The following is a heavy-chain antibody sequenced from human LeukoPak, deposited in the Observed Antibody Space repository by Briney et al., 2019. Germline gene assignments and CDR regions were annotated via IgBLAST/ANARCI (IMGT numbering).Heavy chain of an antibody. CDR2: ISSGGSST. CDR1: GFTFSNYW. CDR3: ARTAYSDYSLGF. Sequence: GGSLRLSCAASGFTFSNYWMHWVRQAPGKGLVWVSRISSGGSSTSYADSVKGRFTISRDNAKNTLYLQMNSLRAEDTAVYYCARTAYSDYSLGFWGQGTLVTVSS. D-gene: IGHD5-12*01. V-gene: IGHV3-74*01. J-gene: IGHJ4*02.